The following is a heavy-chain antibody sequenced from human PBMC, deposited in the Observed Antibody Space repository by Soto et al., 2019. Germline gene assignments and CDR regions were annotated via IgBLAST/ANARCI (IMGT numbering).Heavy chain of an antibody. CDR2: INTYNGNT. CDR3: AMVDVYVIPSPQDV. CDR1: GYTFTRYG. D-gene: IGHD3-16*01. V-gene: IGHV1-18*01. J-gene: IGHJ6*02. Sequence: ASVKVSCKASGYTFTRYGSGWARQAPGQGLEWMGWINTYNGNTNYAQNVQGRVTLTTDTSTSTAYMELRSLRSNDTAIYYCAMVDVYVIPSPQDVWGQGTTVTVSS.